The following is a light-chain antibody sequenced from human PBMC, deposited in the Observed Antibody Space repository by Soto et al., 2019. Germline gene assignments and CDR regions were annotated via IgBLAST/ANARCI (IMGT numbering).Light chain of an antibody. CDR1: SGHSNYA. J-gene: IGLJ2*01. V-gene: IGLV4-69*01. CDR3: QTWGSGIVV. CDR2: LNSDGSH. Sequence: QLVLTQSPSASASLGASVKLTCTLSSGHSNYAIAWHQQQPEKGPRYQMKLNSDGSHSKGDGIPDRFSGSSSGAERYLTISSLQSEDEADYYCQTWGSGIVVFGGGTKLTVL.